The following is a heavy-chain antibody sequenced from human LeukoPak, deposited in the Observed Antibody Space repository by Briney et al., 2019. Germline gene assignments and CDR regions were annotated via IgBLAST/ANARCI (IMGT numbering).Heavy chain of an antibody. CDR2: INHSGST. CDR1: GGSFSGYY. J-gene: IGHJ4*02. CDR3: ARTDLTGYSDY. Sequence: SETLSLTCAVYGGSFSGYYWSWIRQPPGKGLEWIGEINHSGSTNYNPSLKSRVTISVDTSKNQFSLKLSSVTAADTAVYYCARTDLTGYSDYWGQGTLVTVSS. V-gene: IGHV4-34*01. D-gene: IGHD3-9*01.